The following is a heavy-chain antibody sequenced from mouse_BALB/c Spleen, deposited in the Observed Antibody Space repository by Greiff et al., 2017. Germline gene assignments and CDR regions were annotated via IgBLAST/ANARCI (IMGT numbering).Heavy chain of an antibody. Sequence: QVQLQQPGAELVKPGASVKLSCKASGYTFTSYWMHWVKQRPGQGLEWIGEINPSNGRTNYNEKFKSKATLTVDKSSSTAYMQLSSLTSEDSAVYYCAAVVPYNAMDYWGQGTSVTVSS. V-gene: IGHV1S81*02. CDR2: INPSNGRT. CDR1: GYTFTSYW. J-gene: IGHJ4*01. D-gene: IGHD1-1*01. CDR3: AAVVPYNAMDY.